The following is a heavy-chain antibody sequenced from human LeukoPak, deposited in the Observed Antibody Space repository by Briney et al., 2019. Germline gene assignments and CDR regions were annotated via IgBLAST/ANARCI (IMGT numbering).Heavy chain of an antibody. Sequence: GGSLRLSCAASGFTFSSYAMTWVRQAPGKGLEWVSVIGYSGSDIQYADSVKGRFTISRDNSKNTLYLQMNSLRVEDTAVYYCAKYAPPTTVVTRFFDYWGQGTLVTVSS. CDR2: IGYSGSDI. CDR3: AKYAPPTTVVTRFFDY. CDR1: GFTFSSYA. V-gene: IGHV3-23*01. D-gene: IGHD4-23*01. J-gene: IGHJ4*02.